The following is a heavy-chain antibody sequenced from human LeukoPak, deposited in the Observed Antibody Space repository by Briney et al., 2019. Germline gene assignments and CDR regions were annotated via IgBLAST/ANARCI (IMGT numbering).Heavy chain of an antibody. CDR2: IYTSGST. CDR1: GGSISSYY. Sequence: PSETLSLTCPVSGGSISSYYWSWIRQPAGKGLEWIGRIYTSGSTNYNPSLKSRVTMSVDTSKNQFSLKLSSVTAADTAVYYCARTRIAAAGSPSDDYWGQGTLVTVSS. D-gene: IGHD6-13*01. V-gene: IGHV4-4*07. J-gene: IGHJ4*02. CDR3: ARTRIAAAGSPSDDY.